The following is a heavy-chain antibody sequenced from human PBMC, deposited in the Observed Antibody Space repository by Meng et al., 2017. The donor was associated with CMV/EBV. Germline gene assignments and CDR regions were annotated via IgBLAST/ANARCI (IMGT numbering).Heavy chain of an antibody. Sequence: ASVKVSCKASGYTFTSYDINWVRQATGQGLEWMGWMNPNSGNTGYAQKFQGRVTITRNTSISTAYMELSSLRSEDTAVYYCTREYYDFWSGYGWADYWGQGTLVTVSS. CDR2: MNPNSGNT. D-gene: IGHD3-3*01. CDR3: TREYYDFWSGYGWADY. J-gene: IGHJ4*02. V-gene: IGHV1-8*03. CDR1: GYTFTSYD.